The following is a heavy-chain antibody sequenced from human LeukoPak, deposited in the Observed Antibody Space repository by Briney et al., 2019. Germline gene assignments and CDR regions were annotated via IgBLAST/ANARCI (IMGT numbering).Heavy chain of an antibody. J-gene: IGHJ4*02. CDR3: AKARYLHNFDWLPYFYY. CDR1: GFTFSSYA. CDR2: ISGSGGST. D-gene: IGHD3-9*01. Sequence: PGGSLRLSCAASGFTFSSYAMSWVRQAPGKGLEWVSAISGSGGSTYYADSVKGRFTISRDNSKNTLYLQMNSLRAEDTAVYYCAKARYLHNFDWLPYFYYWGQGTLVTVSS. V-gene: IGHV3-23*01.